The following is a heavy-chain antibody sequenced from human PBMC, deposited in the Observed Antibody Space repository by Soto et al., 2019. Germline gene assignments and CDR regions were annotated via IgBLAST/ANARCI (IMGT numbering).Heavy chain of an antibody. CDR2: LYNDERT. CDR1: GDSVTSNHFF. J-gene: IGHJ4*02. V-gene: IGHV4-61*02. Sequence: TLSLTCTVSGDSVTSNHFFWSWIRQPAGKGLEWLGRLYNDERTNYNPSLKSRVTMSMDTSKNQFSLKLTSVTAADSAVYFCAREPLAHSYFDFWGQGTLVTVSS. CDR3: AREPLAHSYFDF.